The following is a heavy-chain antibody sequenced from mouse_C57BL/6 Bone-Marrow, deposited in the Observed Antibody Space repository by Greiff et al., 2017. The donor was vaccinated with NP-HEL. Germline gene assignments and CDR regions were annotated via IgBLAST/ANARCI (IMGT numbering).Heavy chain of an antibody. CDR3: ARNITTVGNWYFDV. V-gene: IGHV5-4*03. CDR2: ISDGGSYT. J-gene: IGHJ1*03. D-gene: IGHD1-1*01. CDR1: GFTFSSYA. Sequence: EVMLVESGGGLVKPGGSLKLSCAASGFTFSSYAMSWVRQTPEKRLEWVATISDGGSYTYYPDNVKGRFTISRDNAKNNLYLQMSQLKAEDTAMYYCARNITTVGNWYFDVWGTGTTVTVSS.